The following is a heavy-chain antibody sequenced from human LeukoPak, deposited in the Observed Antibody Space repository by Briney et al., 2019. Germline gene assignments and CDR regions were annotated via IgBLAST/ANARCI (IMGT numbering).Heavy chain of an antibody. J-gene: IGHJ3*02. CDR1: GFTFSSYE. V-gene: IGHV3-48*03. Sequence: PGGSLRLSCAASGFTFSSYEMNWVRQAPGKGLEWVSYISSSCSAIYFADSVKGRFTISRDNAKNSLYLQMNSLRAEDTAVYYCARGWPDSRFGELFNVAFDIWGQGTMLTVSS. CDR3: ARGWPDSRFGELFNVAFDI. D-gene: IGHD3-10*01. CDR2: ISSSCSAI.